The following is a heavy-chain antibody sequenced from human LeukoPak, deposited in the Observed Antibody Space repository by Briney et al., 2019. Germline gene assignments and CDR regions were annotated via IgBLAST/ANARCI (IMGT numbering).Heavy chain of an antibody. V-gene: IGHV4-34*01. CDR3: ARIPKYDFWSGYYWLDP. Sequence: SETLSLTCAVYGGSFSGYYWSWIRQPPGKGLEWIGEINHSGSNNYNPSLNSRVTISVDTSKNQFSLKLSSVTAADTAVYYCARIPKYDFWSGYYWLDPWGQGTLVTVSS. CDR2: INHSGSN. CDR1: GGSFSGYY. J-gene: IGHJ5*02. D-gene: IGHD3-3*01.